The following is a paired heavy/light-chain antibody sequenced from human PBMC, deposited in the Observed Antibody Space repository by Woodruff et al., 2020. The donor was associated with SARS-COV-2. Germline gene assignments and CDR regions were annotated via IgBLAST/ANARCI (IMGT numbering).Light chain of an antibody. Sequence: DIVMTQSPDSLTVSLGERATINCKSSQSVLYSSDNKNYLAWYQQKPGQSPKLLIYWASTRESGVPDRFSGSGSGTDFTLTISSLQAEDVAVYYCQQYFSNLPYTFGQGTKLEIK. CDR2: WAS. CDR1: QSVLYSSDNKNY. J-gene: IGKJ2*01. CDR3: QQYFSNLPYT. V-gene: IGKV4-1*01.
Heavy chain of an antibody. CDR1: GGSMSSFY. CDR2: VYSSATT. J-gene: IGHJ1*01. Sequence: QVLLQESGPGLVKPSETLSLTCNVSGGSMSSFYWSWIRQTPGKGLEWIGFVYSSATTHYNPSLKSRVSMSVDRANNQFSLKMTSVSAADTGIYYCARDNGYSSGWEYFQHWGQGTLVTVSS. D-gene: IGHD6-19*01. CDR3: ARDNGYSSGWEYFQH. V-gene: IGHV4-59*01.